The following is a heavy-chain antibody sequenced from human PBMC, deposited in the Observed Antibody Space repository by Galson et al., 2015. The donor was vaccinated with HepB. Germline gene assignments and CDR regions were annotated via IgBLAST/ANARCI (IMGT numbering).Heavy chain of an antibody. Sequence: SVKVSCKASGYTFTSYYMHWVRQAPGQGLEWMGIINPSGGSTSYAQKFQGRVTMTRDTSTSTVYMELSSLRSEDTAVYYCARDSRVVPAATNYYYYYMDVWGKGTTVTVSS. D-gene: IGHD2-2*01. CDR3: ARDSRVVPAATNYYYYYMDV. CDR2: INPSGGST. V-gene: IGHV1-46*03. J-gene: IGHJ6*03. CDR1: GYTFTSYY.